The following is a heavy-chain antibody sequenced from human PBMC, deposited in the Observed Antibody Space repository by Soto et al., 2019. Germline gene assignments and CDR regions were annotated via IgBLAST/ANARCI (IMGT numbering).Heavy chain of an antibody. CDR3: AKLVIGYCSGNTCDDY. Sequence: VQLLESGGGLIQPGGSLRLSCAASGFTFSYGIHWLRQAPGKGLEWVAYISYDSSNKFYGDSVKGRFTISRDNSKNTQFLQMNSLLADDTAVYYCAKLVIGYCSGNTCDDYWGQGTLVAVSS. CDR2: ISYDSSNK. V-gene: IGHV3-30*18. CDR1: GFTFSYG. J-gene: IGHJ4*02. D-gene: IGHD2-15*01.